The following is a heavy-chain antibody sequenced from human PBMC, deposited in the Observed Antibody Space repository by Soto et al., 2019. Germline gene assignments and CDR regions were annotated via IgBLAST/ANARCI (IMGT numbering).Heavy chain of an antibody. CDR3: VRDRVNDIRWAYFDY. CDR2: ISAYNGKT. CDR1: AYIFTSYA. J-gene: IGHJ4*02. V-gene: IGHV1-18*01. Sequence: QVPLVQSGAEVRKPGASVKVSCKASAYIFTSYAITWLRQAPGQGLEWMGWISAYNGKTNYAQKLQGRVTMTTDTSTSTAYMELRSLRSDDTAVYYFVRDRVNDIRWAYFDYWDQGTLVTVSS. D-gene: IGHD3-22*01.